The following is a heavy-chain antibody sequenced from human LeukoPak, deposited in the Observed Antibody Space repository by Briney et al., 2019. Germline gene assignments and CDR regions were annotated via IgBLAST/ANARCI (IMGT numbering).Heavy chain of an antibody. CDR1: GGSISSSSYY. CDR3: ARTAPYCTNGVCKSNWFDP. Sequence: SETLSLTCTVSGGSISSSSYYWGWIRQPPGTGLEWIGSIYYSGSTYYNPSLKSRVTISVDTSKNQFSLKLSSVTAADTAVYYCARTAPYCTNGVCKSNWFDPWGQGTLVTVSS. D-gene: IGHD2-8*01. CDR2: IYYSGST. J-gene: IGHJ5*02. V-gene: IGHV4-39*01.